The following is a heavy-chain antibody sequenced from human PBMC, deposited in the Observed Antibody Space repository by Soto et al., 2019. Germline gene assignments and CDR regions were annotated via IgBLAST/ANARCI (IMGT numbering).Heavy chain of an antibody. J-gene: IGHJ4*02. CDR1: GLAFAAYG. CDR3: AKDGGYMDTWASDY. CDR2: VSGSGTST. D-gene: IGHD2-2*02. V-gene: IGHV3-23*01. Sequence: EVRLLESGGGLVQPGGSLRLSCTASGLAFAAYGMSWIRRAPGKGLEWVSTVSGSGTSTYYADSVRGRFTISRDNSRNTVYLQMNSLRGEDTAVYYCAKDGGYMDTWASDYWGQGALVTVSS.